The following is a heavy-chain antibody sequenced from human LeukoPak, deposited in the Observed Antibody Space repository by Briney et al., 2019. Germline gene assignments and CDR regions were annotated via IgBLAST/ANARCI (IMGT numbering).Heavy chain of an antibody. CDR1: GFTFSSFD. Sequence: PPGGSLRLSCAASGFTFSSFDMHWVRQPTGQGLEWVSTIGTASDTYYPGSVEGRFTLSRGNAKNSLYLQMNSLTAGDTAVYYCARGPPRGKYYYMEVWGKGTTVTVSS. J-gene: IGHJ6*03. CDR2: IGTASDT. CDR3: ARGPPRGKYYYMEV. V-gene: IGHV3-13*01. D-gene: IGHD1-1*01.